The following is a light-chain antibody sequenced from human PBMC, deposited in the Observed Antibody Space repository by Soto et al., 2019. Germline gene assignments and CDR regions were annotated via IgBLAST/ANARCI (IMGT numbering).Light chain of an antibody. J-gene: IGKJ1*01. CDR1: QSVGTK. Sequence: IVMTQSPATLSVSPGERATLSCRASQSVGTKLAWYQQTRGQAPRLLIYGASNRATGVPARFSGSVSGTEFTLTISSLQSEDFAVYYCQQYSSWLWKFGQGTKVDIK. CDR3: QQYSSWLWK. V-gene: IGKV3-15*01. CDR2: GAS.